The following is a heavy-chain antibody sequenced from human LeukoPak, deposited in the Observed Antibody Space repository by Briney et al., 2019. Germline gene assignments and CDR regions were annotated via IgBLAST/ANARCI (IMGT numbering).Heavy chain of an antibody. V-gene: IGHV3-66*02. CDR3: ARGLAGTFSFDY. CDR1: GFTVSSNY. D-gene: IGHD6-13*01. CDR2: IYSGGST. J-gene: IGHJ4*02. Sequence: PGGSLRLSCATSGFTVSSNYMNWVRQAPGKGLEWVSVIYSGGSTYYADSVKGRFTISRDNSKNTLYFQMSSLRAEDTAVYYCARGLAGTFSFDYWGQGVLVTVSP.